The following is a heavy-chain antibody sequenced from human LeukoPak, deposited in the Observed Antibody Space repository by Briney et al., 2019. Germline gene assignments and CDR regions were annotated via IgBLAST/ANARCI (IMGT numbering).Heavy chain of an antibody. CDR1: GFTFSSYS. CDR3: ARIRITMFDAFDI. J-gene: IGHJ3*02. V-gene: IGHV3-21*01. D-gene: IGHD3-10*02. CDR2: ISSSSSYI. Sequence: GGSLRLSCAASGFTFSSYSMNWVRQAPGKGLEWVSSISSSSSYIYYADSVKGRFTISRDNAKNSLYLQMNSLRAEDTAVYYCARIRITMFDAFDIWGQGTMVTVSS.